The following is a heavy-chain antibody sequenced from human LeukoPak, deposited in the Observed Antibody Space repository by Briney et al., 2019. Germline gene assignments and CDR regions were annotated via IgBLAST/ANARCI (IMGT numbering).Heavy chain of an antibody. CDR1: GFIFSNYA. CDR3: ARGWMVKYYFDY. Sequence: GGSLRLSCVGSGFIFSNYAMAWVRQTPGKGLEWVSAISGSGLRTNYADSARGRFIISRDNSKNTVDLQIDSLRAEDTAIYYCARGWMVKYYFDYWGQGTLVTVSS. V-gene: IGHV3-23*01. J-gene: IGHJ4*02. D-gene: IGHD6-19*01. CDR2: ISGSGLRT.